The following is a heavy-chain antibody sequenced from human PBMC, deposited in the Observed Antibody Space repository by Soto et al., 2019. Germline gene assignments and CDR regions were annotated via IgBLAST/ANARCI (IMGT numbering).Heavy chain of an antibody. CDR3: ARDVLGSGWAHPSYFDL. J-gene: IGHJ2*01. D-gene: IGHD6-19*01. CDR2: IYYSGST. V-gene: IGHV4-31*03. CDR1: GGSISSGGYY. Sequence: SETLSLTCTVSGGSISSGGYYWSWIRQQPGKGLEWIGYIYYSGSTYYNPSPKNRVTISVDTSKNQFSLKLSSVTAADTAVYYCARDVLGSGWAHPSYFDLWGLGTLVTVSS.